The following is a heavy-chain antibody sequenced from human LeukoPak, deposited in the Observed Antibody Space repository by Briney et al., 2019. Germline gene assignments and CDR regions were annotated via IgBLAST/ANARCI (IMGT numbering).Heavy chain of an antibody. J-gene: IGHJ3*02. V-gene: IGHV3-30*02. CDR3: AKDSYCSSTSCYMASDAFDI. D-gene: IGHD2-2*02. CDR2: IWDDGSEK. CDR1: GFNFRTHG. Sequence: GGSLRLSCATSGFNFRTHGMHWVRQAPGKGLEWVAAIWDDGSEKYYAGFVEGRFAISRDNSKNTLYLQMNSLRAEDTAVYYCAKDSYCSSTSCYMASDAFDIWGQGTMVTVSS.